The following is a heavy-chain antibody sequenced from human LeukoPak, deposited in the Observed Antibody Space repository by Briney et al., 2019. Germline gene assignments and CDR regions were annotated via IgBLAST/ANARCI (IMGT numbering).Heavy chain of an antibody. Sequence: SETLSLTCAVYGGSFSGYYWSWIRQPPGKGLEWMGEINHSGSTNYNPSLKSRVTISVDTSKNQFSLKLSSVTAADTAVYYCARLYGDYRAGVYWGQGTLVTVSS. CDR3: ARLYGDYRAGVY. CDR2: INHSGST. D-gene: IGHD6-19*01. V-gene: IGHV4-34*01. CDR1: GGSFSGYY. J-gene: IGHJ4*02.